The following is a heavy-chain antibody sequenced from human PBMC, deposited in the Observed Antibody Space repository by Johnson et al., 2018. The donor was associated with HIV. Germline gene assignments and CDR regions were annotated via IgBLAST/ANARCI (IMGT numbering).Heavy chain of an antibody. Sequence: VQLVESGGGVVQPGRSLRLSCAASGFTVSSNYMSWVRQAPGKGLEWVSVIYSGGSTYYADSVKGRFTISRDNSKNTLYLQMNSLKTEDTAVYYCTTDPMAAAGHEAFDVWGQGTVVTVSS. CDR3: TTDPMAAAGHEAFDV. J-gene: IGHJ3*01. V-gene: IGHV3-66*01. CDR2: IYSGGST. CDR1: GFTVSSNY. D-gene: IGHD6-13*01.